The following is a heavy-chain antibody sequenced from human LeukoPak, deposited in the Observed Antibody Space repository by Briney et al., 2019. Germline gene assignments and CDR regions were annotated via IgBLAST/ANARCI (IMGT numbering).Heavy chain of an antibody. CDR3: ATYCSSTSCYLGSFDY. V-gene: IGHV3-20*04. D-gene: IGHD2-2*01. Sequence: GGSLRLSCAASGFTFDDYGMSWVRQAPGKGLEWVSGINWNGGSTGYADSVKGRFTISRDNAKNSLYLQMNSLRAEDTAVYYCATYCSSTSCYLGSFDYWGQGTLVTVSS. CDR2: INWNGGST. J-gene: IGHJ4*02. CDR1: GFTFDDYG.